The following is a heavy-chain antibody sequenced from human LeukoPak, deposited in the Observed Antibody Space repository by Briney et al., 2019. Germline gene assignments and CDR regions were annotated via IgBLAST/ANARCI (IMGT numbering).Heavy chain of an antibody. CDR2: ISDSGTYI. CDR1: GFTFSTYS. D-gene: IGHD2-2*01. V-gene: IGHV3-21*01. CDR3: ANHQACGSTSCPPFDN. Sequence: GGSQRLSCAASGFTFSTYSMNWVRQAPGKGLEWVSSISDSGTYIYYADSVKGRFTISRDNAKNSLYLQMNSLRAEDTAVYYCANHQACGSTSCPPFDNWGQGTLVTVSS. J-gene: IGHJ4*02.